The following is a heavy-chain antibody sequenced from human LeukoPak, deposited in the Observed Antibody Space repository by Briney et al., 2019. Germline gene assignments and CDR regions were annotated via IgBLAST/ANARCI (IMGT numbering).Heavy chain of an antibody. CDR3: ATSFKPSTSWYFDL. CDR1: GGSISSYY. V-gene: IGHV4-59*01. Sequence: PSETLSLTCTVSGGSISSYYWSWIRQPPGKGLEWIGYIYYSGSTNYNPSLKSRVTISVDTSKNQFSLKLSSVTAADTAVYYCATSFKPSTSWYFDLWGRGTLVTVSS. CDR2: IYYSGST. D-gene: IGHD3-16*02. J-gene: IGHJ2*01.